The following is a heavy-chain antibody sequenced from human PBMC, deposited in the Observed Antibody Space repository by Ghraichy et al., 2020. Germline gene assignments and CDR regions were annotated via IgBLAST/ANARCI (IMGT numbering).Heavy chain of an antibody. Sequence: SETLSLTCTVSGGSISSYYWSWIRQPPGKGLEWIGYIYTSGSTNYNPSLKSRVTISVDTSKNQFSLKLSSVTAADTAVYYCARLDYDILTGYYTPDPYYYFDYWGQGTLVTVSS. CDR3: ARLDYDILTGYYTPDPYYYFDY. CDR2: IYTSGST. D-gene: IGHD3-9*01. CDR1: GGSISSYY. V-gene: IGHV4-4*09. J-gene: IGHJ4*02.